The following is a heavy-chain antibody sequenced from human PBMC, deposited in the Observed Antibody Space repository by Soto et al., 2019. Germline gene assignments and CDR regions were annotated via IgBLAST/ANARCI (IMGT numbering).Heavy chain of an antibody. CDR2: INAYNGNT. CDR1: GYTFTSYG. Sequence: QVQLVQSGAEVKKPGASVKVSCKASGYTFTSYGISWVRQAPGQGLEWMGWINAYNGNTNYSQKLQGRVTMTTDTSTSTAYMALRSLRSDDTAVYYCARVDPTLAARDHRPFDPWGQGTLVTVSS. V-gene: IGHV1-18*01. J-gene: IGHJ5*02. D-gene: IGHD6-6*01. CDR3: ARVDPTLAARDHRPFDP.